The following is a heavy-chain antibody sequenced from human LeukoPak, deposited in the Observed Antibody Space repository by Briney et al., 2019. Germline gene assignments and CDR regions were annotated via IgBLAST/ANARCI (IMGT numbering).Heavy chain of an antibody. CDR1: GFTFSSYG. CDR2: ISGSGGST. J-gene: IGHJ4*02. V-gene: IGHV3-23*01. CDR3: ARILDRAWGELGY. D-gene: IGHD3-16*01. Sequence: GGSLSLSCAASGFTFSSYGMSWVRQAPGKGLEWVSAISGSGGSTYYADSVKGRFTISRDNSKNTLYLQMNSLRAEATAVYYCARILDRAWGELGYWGQGTLVTVSS.